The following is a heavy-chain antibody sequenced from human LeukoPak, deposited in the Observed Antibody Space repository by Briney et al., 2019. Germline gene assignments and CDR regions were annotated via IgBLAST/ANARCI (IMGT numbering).Heavy chain of an antibody. D-gene: IGHD6-19*01. CDR2: ISASGNST. Sequence: GGSLRLSCSVFGFTLTSYHMNWVRQAPGKGLEWVSGISASGNSTYYADSVKGRFTPSRDISKNTLYLQMNSLRVDDTAVYYCAQYSSGWYSVYDFWGQGTLVTVSP. CDR1: GFTLTSYH. J-gene: IGHJ4*02. CDR3: AQYSSGWYSVYDF. V-gene: IGHV3-23*01.